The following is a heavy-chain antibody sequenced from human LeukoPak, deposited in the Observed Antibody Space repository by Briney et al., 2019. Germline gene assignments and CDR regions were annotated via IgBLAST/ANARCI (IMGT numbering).Heavy chain of an antibody. Sequence: GRSLRLSCAASGFTFSSYGMHWVRQAPGKGLEWVAVISYDGSNKYYADSVKGRFTISRDNSKNTLYLQMNSLRAEDTAVYYCAKSGGAHCTPFDYWGQGTLVTVSS. J-gene: IGHJ4*02. D-gene: IGHD1-26*01. V-gene: IGHV3-30*18. CDR3: AKSGGAHCTPFDY. CDR2: ISYDGSNK. CDR1: GFTFSSYG.